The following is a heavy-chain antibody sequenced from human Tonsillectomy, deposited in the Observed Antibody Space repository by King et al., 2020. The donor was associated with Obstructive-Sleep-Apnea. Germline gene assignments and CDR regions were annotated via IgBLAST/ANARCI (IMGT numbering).Heavy chain of an antibody. CDR1: GYTFTGYY. J-gene: IGHJ1*01. D-gene: IGHD2-2*01. Sequence: QLVQSGAEVKKPGASVKVSCKASGYTFTGYYMHWVRQAPGQGLEWMGWINPNSGGTNYAQKFQGRVTMTRDTSISTAYMELSRLRSDDTAGYYCASHDGRYCSSTSCPTHQHWGQGTLVTVSS. CDR2: INPNSGGT. CDR3: ASHDGRYCSSTSCPTHQH. V-gene: IGHV1-2*02.